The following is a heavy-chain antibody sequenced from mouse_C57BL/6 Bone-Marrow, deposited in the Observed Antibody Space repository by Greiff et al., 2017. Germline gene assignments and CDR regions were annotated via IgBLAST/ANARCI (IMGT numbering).Heavy chain of an antibody. V-gene: IGHV5-17*01. CDR3: ARNLFAY. CDR1: GFTFSDYG. CDR2: ISSGSSTI. Sequence: EVQVVESGGGLVKPGGSLKLSCAASGFTFSDYGMHWVRQAPEKGLEWVAYISSGSSTIYYADTVKGRFTITRDKAKNTLFLQMTSLRSEDTAMYYCARNLFAYWGQGTLVTVSA. J-gene: IGHJ3*01.